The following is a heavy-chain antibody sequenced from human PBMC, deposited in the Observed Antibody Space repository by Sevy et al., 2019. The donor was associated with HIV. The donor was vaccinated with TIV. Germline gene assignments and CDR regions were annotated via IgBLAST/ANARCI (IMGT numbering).Heavy chain of an antibody. CDR1: AFTFSSYN. J-gene: IGHJ4*02. Sequence: GGSLRLSCAASAFTFSSYNMNWVRQAPGKGLEWVSCISGSSNYIYYAESLKGRFIISRDNAKNTLYLQMNSLRADDTAVYYCARGPPDGSYDYFDYWGQGTLVNVSS. D-gene: IGHD1-26*01. CDR2: ISGSSNYI. V-gene: IGHV3-21*06. CDR3: ARGPPDGSYDYFDY.